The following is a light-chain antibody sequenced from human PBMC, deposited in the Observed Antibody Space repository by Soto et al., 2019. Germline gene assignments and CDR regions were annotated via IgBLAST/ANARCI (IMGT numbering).Light chain of an antibody. CDR2: DTI. CDR1: TGAVTSDYH. CDR3: LRYSVGGWV. J-gene: IGLJ3*02. Sequence: QAVVTQEPSLSVSPGGTVTLTCTSNTGAVTSDYHPNWFQQKPGQAPRALIYDTINKYSWTPARFSGSLLGDKAALTLSGVQPEDEADYYGLRYSVGGWVFGGGTKRAVL. V-gene: IGLV7-43*01.